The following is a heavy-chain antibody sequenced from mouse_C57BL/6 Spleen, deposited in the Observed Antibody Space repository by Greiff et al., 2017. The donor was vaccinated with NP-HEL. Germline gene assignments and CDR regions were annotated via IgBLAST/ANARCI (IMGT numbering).Heavy chain of an antibody. CDR1: GFTFSDYG. Sequence: EVMLVESGGGLVKPGGSLKLSCAASGFTFSDYGMHWVRQAPEKGLEWVAYISSGSSTIYYADTVKGRFTISRVNAKNTLFLQMTSLRSEDTAMYYCARGQLRLPFAYWGQGTLVTVSA. J-gene: IGHJ3*01. V-gene: IGHV5-17*01. CDR2: ISSGSSTI. CDR3: ARGQLRLPFAY. D-gene: IGHD3-2*02.